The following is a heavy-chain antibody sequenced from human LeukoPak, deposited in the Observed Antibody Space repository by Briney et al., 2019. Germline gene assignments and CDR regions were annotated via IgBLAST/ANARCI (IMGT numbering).Heavy chain of an antibody. CDR1: GGSISSSSYY. V-gene: IGHV4-39*07. Sequence: SETLSLTCTVSGGSISSSSYYWGWIRQPPGKGLEWIGSIYYSGSTYYNPSLKSRVTISVDTSKNQFSLKLSSVTAADTAVYYCARGVPSIAARPFDYWGQGTLVTVSS. CDR3: ARGVPSIAARPFDY. J-gene: IGHJ4*02. CDR2: IYYSGST. D-gene: IGHD6-6*01.